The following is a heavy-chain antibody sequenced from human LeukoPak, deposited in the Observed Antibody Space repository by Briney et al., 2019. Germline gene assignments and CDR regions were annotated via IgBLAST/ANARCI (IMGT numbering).Heavy chain of an antibody. Sequence: GGSLRLSCAASGFTFSRYNMNWVRQAPGKGLEWVSSISSSSTYIYYADSVQGRCTISRDNAKNSLSLQMNSLRAEDTAVYYCARGIAVAGTFWFDQGGQGTLVTVSS. CDR3: ARGIAVAGTFWFDQ. CDR2: ISSSSTYI. CDR1: GFTFSRYN. V-gene: IGHV3-21*01. J-gene: IGHJ5*02. D-gene: IGHD6-19*01.